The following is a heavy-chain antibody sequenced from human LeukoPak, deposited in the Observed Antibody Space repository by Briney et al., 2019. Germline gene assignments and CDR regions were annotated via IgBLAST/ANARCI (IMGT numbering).Heavy chain of an antibody. CDR2: INTVGTT. Sequence: GGSLRLSCAASGFTVSSNYMGWVRQAPAKGLEWVSVINTVGTTYYADSVRGRFTISRDNSKNTLYLQMNSLRVEGTAVYYCAGSLAYCGGDCRLGDYWGQGTLVTVSS. V-gene: IGHV3-66*01. J-gene: IGHJ4*02. CDR1: GFTVSSNY. CDR3: AGSLAYCGGDCRLGDY. D-gene: IGHD2-21*02.